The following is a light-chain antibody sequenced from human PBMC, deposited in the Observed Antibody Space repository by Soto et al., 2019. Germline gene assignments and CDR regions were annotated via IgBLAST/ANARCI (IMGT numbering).Light chain of an antibody. CDR1: RSNLGAGYD. V-gene: IGLV2-8*01. J-gene: IGLJ2*01. Sequence: QAVLTQPPSVSGAPGQGVTISCTGTRSNLGAGYDVHWYQRHPGKAPKLMIDEVNKRPSGVPDRFSVSNSGNTASLSVSGLQTGDEADYYCSSYAGTNIIRFGGGTQLTVL. CDR2: EVN. CDR3: SSYAGTNIIR.